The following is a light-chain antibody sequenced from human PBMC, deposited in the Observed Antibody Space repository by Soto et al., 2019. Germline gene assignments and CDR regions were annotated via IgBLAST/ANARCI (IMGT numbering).Light chain of an antibody. CDR1: QSVVDW. V-gene: IGKV1-5*01. CDR2: AAS. CDR3: QQYSRYSWT. Sequence: DIQMNHSPSTLSASVGDRVTITCRARQSVVDWLAWYQQTPGKAPKLLIYAASSLKSGVPSRFSGSGSGTEFTLTISSLQPDDFATYYCQQYSRYSWTFGQGTKVDIK. J-gene: IGKJ1*01.